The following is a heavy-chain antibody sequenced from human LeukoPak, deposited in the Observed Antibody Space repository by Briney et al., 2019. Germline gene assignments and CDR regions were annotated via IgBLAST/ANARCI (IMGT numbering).Heavy chain of an antibody. CDR2: ISGSGGST. V-gene: IGHV3-23*01. D-gene: IGHD4/OR15-4a*01. CDR3: AKAQAWGAGAFDI. CDR1: GFTFSSYA. J-gene: IGHJ3*02. Sequence: GGSLRLSCAASGFTFSSYAMNWVRQAPGKGLEWVSGISGSGGSTYSADSVKGRFTISRDNSKNTMYVQMNSLRDEDTAVYYCAKAQAWGAGAFDIWGQGTMVTVSS.